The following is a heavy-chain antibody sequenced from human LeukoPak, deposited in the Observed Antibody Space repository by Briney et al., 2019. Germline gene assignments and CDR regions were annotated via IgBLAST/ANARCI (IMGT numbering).Heavy chain of an antibody. V-gene: IGHV4-30-4*01. D-gene: IGHD2-21*02. J-gene: IGHJ2*01. CDR1: GGSISSGDYY. CDR2: IYYIGNT. Sequence: ASETLSLTCTVSGGSISSGDYYWSWIRQPPGKGLEWIGYIYYIGNTFYNPSLKSRVTISVDTSKNQFSLKLSSVTAADTAVYYCASAYCGGDCTPYWYFDLWGRGTLVTVSS. CDR3: ASAYCGGDCTPYWYFDL.